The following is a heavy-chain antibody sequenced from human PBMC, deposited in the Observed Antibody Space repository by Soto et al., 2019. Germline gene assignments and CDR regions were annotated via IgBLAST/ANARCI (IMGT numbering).Heavy chain of an antibody. CDR3: ASRGYFDSSGYS. V-gene: IGHV3-23*01. Sequence: PGGSLRLSCAASGFTFSNYAMSWVRQAPGKGLKWVSAISGTGGATYYADSVKGRFTISRDNSKNTLYLEMNSLRAEDTAVYYCASRGYFDSSGYSWGQGTLVTVSS. D-gene: IGHD3-22*01. J-gene: IGHJ5*02. CDR1: GFTFSNYA. CDR2: ISGTGGAT.